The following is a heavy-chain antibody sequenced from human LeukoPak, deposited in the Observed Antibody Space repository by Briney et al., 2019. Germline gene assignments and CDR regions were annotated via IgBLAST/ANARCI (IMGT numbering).Heavy chain of an antibody. J-gene: IGHJ4*02. D-gene: IGHD6-13*01. Sequence: ASVTVSCKASGYTFTGAYIHWVRQAPGQGPEWMGWINSYSGGTNYAQKFQGRVTLTRDTSLGTAYMELSRLRSDDTAVYYCARQGEAASFDYWGQGTLVTVSS. CDR2: INSYSGGT. CDR1: GYTFTGAY. V-gene: IGHV1-2*02. CDR3: ARQGEAASFDY.